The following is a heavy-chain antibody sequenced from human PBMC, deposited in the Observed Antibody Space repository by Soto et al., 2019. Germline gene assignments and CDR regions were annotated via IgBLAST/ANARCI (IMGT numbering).Heavy chain of an antibody. CDR2: LSGSGTST. CDR3: AKGTSNGGWFNPYDY. V-gene: IGHV3-23*01. D-gene: IGHD6-19*01. CDR1: GFTFSNYA. Sequence: EVHLLESGGDVVQPGRSLRLSCAASGFTFSNYAMNWIRQAPGKGLEWVATLSGSGTSTYYADSVKGRFTISRDNSRNTLYLQMNSLRAEDTAVYYCAKGTSNGGWFNPYDYWGQGTLVTVSS. J-gene: IGHJ4*02.